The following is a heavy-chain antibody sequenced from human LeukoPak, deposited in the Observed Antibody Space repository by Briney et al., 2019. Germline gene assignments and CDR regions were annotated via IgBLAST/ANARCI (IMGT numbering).Heavy chain of an antibody. Sequence: PSETLSLTCTVSGCSISSCGYYWSWIRQRPGKGLEYLRCICYSGSTYYNPSLKSRVTISVSTSKNQLSLKLTSVTAADTAVYDCAIGPNYYDTPFVYWGQGTLVTVSS. CDR3: AIGPNYYDTPFVY. J-gene: IGHJ4*02. D-gene: IGHD3-22*01. CDR2: ICYSGST. V-gene: IGHV4-31*03. CDR1: GCSISSCGYY.